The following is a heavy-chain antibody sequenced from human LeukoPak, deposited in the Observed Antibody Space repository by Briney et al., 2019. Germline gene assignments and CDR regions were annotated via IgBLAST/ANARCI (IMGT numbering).Heavy chain of an antibody. CDR3: ARGKQLWLPYYFDY. D-gene: IGHD5-18*01. J-gene: IGHJ4*02. Sequence: SVKVSCKASGGTFSSYAISWVRQAPGQGLEWMGGIIPIFGTANYAQKFQGRVTITADKSTSTAYMELSSLRSEDTAVYYCARGKQLWLPYYFDYWGQGTLVIVSS. CDR1: GGTFSSYA. CDR2: IIPIFGTA. V-gene: IGHV1-69*06.